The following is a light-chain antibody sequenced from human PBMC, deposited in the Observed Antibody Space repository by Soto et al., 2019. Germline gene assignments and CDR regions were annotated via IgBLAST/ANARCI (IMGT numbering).Light chain of an antibody. Sequence: QSAMAQPPSASGSPGQSVALSCTGTSSVVGGYNYVSWYQQHPGEAPKLTIYEVNKRPSGVPDRFSGSKSGNTASLTVSGLQAEDEADYYCSSYACSSNVFGTGTKVTVL. CDR1: SSVVGGYNY. J-gene: IGLJ1*01. CDR2: EVN. V-gene: IGLV2-8*01. CDR3: SSYACSSNV.